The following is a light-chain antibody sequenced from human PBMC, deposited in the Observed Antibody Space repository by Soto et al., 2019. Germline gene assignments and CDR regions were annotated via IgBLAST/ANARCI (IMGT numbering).Light chain of an antibody. Sequence: DIQMTQSPSSLSASVGDRVTITCRASQSINSYLNWYQQKPGKAPKLLIYAASSLQSGVPSRFSGSGSGTDFTLLISSVQPEDVATYYCRQSYNRLSWTFGQGTKVEIK. J-gene: IGKJ1*01. CDR1: QSINSY. V-gene: IGKV1-39*01. CDR3: RQSYNRLSWT. CDR2: AAS.